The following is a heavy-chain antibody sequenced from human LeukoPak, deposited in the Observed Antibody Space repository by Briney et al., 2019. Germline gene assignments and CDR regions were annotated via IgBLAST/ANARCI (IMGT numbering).Heavy chain of an antibody. CDR1: GGSISSGGYS. Sequence: SETLSLTCAVSGGSISSGGYSWSWIRQPPGKGLEWIGYIYHSGSTYYNPSLKSRVTISEDTSKNQFSLKLSSVTAADTAVYYCAMSSLDYGGNSLDYWGPGTLVTVSS. CDR2: IYHSGST. J-gene: IGHJ4*02. CDR3: AMSSLDYGGNSLDY. V-gene: IGHV4-30-2*05. D-gene: IGHD4-23*01.